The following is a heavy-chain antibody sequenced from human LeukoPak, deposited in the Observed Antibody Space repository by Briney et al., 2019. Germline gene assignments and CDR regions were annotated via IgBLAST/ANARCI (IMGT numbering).Heavy chain of an antibody. Sequence: GGSLRLSCTASGFTFGDYAMGWFRQAPGKGLEWVGFIRSKAYGWTTEYAASVKGRFIISRDDSKRIAYLQMNSLKTEDTAVYYCSRGLRYFDWLLYYFDCWGQGTLVTVSS. J-gene: IGHJ4*02. D-gene: IGHD3-9*01. V-gene: IGHV3-49*03. CDR1: GFTFGDYA. CDR3: SRGLRYFDWLLYYFDC. CDR2: IRSKAYGWTT.